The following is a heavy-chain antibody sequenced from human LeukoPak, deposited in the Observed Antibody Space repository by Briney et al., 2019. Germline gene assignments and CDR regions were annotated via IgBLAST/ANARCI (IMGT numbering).Heavy chain of an antibody. V-gene: IGHV3-7*01. CDR1: GFTFSSYW. CDR2: IKQDGSEK. D-gene: IGHD1-26*01. J-gene: IGHJ4*02. Sequence: PGGSLRLSCAASGFTFSSYWMSWVRQAPGKGLEWVANIKQDGSEKYYVDSVKGRFTISRDNAKNSLYLQMNSLRAEDTAVYYCAREPAPWELLYYFDYWGQGALVTVSS. CDR3: AREPAPWELLYYFDY.